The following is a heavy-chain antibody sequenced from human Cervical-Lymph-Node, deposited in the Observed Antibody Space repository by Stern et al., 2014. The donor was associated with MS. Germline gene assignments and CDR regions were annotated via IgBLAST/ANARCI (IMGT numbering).Heavy chain of an antibody. CDR1: GYSFSSYG. Sequence: QVQLVQSGTEVEKPGASVKVSCKASGYSFSSYGISWVRQAPGQGLEWMGGSSTSYNGNTNYAQKFQGRVTMTTHTSTTTSYMELRSLRSDDTAVYYCARHRGASGWYEFDYWGQGTLVTVSS. D-gene: IGHD6-19*01. CDR2: SSTSYNGNT. J-gene: IGHJ4*02. V-gene: IGHV1-18*01. CDR3: ARHRGASGWYEFDY.